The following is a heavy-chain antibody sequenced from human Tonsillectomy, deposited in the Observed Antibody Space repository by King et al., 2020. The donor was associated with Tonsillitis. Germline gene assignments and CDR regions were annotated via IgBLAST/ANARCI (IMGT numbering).Heavy chain of an antibody. V-gene: IGHV3-23*04. D-gene: IGHD5/OR15-5a*01. CDR1: GFTFSNYD. J-gene: IGHJ4*02. Sequence: VQLVQSGGGLVQPGGSLRLSCAASGFTFSNYDMTWVRQAPGKGLEWVSAISGRGDTTYYADSVKGRFTISRDNSKNTLHLQMNSLRADDTAVYYCAKDRAYSVYESDSGLDFWGQGTLVTVSS. CDR2: ISGRGDTT. CDR3: AKDRAYSVYESDSGLDF.